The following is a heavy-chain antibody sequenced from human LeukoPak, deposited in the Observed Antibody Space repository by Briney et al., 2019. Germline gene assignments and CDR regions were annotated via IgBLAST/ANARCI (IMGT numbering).Heavy chain of an antibody. J-gene: IGHJ4*02. V-gene: IGHV4-34*01. D-gene: IGHD1-1*01. CDR2: IYYSGST. CDR1: GGSFSGYY. Sequence: SETLSLTCAVYGGSFSGYYWSWIRQPPGKGLEWIGSIYYSGSTYYNPSLKSRVTISVDTSKNQFSLKLSSVTAADTAVYYCADINWNDEGSYWGQGTLVTVSS. CDR3: ADINWNDEGSY.